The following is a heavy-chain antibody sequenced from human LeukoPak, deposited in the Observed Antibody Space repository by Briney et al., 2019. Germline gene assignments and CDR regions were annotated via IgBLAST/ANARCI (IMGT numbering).Heavy chain of an antibody. CDR2: ITWDGDST. J-gene: IGHJ4*02. CDR3: AKGTSSWHEFDS. D-gene: IGHD6-13*01. Sequence: SGGSLRLSCAASGFTFDDYAMHWVRHAPGKGLEWVSLITWDGDSTYYADSVKGRFTTSRDNSKNYLYLQMNSLRAEDTALYYCAKGTSSWHEFDSWGQGTLVTVSS. V-gene: IGHV3-43D*03. CDR1: GFTFDDYA.